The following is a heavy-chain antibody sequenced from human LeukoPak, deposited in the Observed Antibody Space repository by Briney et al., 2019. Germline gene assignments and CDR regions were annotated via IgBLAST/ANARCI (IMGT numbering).Heavy chain of an antibody. V-gene: IGHV4-39*01. Sequence: SETLSLTCTVSGGSISSSYYYWGWIRPPPGKGLECIDSNYYSGSTYYNPSLKRRVTISVDTSKNQFSLKQSSVTAGDTAVYYWARNPTERRRNDAFDIWGQGTMVTVSS. CDR3: ARNPTERRRNDAFDI. CDR1: GGSISSSYYY. J-gene: IGHJ3*02. CDR2: NYYSGST. D-gene: IGHD1-14*01.